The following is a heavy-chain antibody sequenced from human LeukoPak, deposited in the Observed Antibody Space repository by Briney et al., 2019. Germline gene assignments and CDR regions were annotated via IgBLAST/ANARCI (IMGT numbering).Heavy chain of an antibody. CDR1: GFPFTSCG. J-gene: IGHJ4*02. D-gene: IGHD3-22*01. V-gene: IGHV3-23*01. CDR2: ISRSGDST. Sequence: QAGGSLRLSCSASGFPFTSCGMSWVRQAPGKGLEWVSAISRSGDSTYYADSVKGRFTVSRANSKNTLYLQMNSLRAEDTAVYYCAKAPLYDTSGYKLGIFDYWGQGTLVPVSS. CDR3: AKAPLYDTSGYKLGIFDY.